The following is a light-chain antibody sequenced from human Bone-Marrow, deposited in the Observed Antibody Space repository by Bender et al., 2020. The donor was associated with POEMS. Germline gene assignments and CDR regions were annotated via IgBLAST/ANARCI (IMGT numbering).Light chain of an antibody. J-gene: IGLJ1*01. CDR3: SSFAGGNIYV. CDR1: SSDVGGYNY. CDR2: DVT. Sequence: QSALTQPPSASGSPGQSVTISCTGTSSDVGGYNYVSWYQHHPGKAPKLMIYDVTKRPSGVPDRFSCSKSDNTASLTVSGLQAEDEADYYCSSFAGGNIYVFGTGTKVTVL. V-gene: IGLV2-8*01.